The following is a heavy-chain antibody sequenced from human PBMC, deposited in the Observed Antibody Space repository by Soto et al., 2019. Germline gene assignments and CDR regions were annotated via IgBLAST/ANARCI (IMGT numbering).Heavy chain of an antibody. D-gene: IGHD5-18*01. CDR3: ARDHWGYGYVGYFDY. V-gene: IGHV3-30-3*01. CDR2: ISYDGSNK. CDR1: GFTFSSYA. J-gene: IGHJ4*02. Sequence: QVQLVESGGGVVQPGRSLRLSCAASGFTFSSYAMHWVRQAPGKGLEWVAVISYDGSNKYYADSVKGRFTISRDNSKNTLYLQMNSLRAEDTAVYYCARDHWGYGYVGYFDYWGQGTLVTVSS.